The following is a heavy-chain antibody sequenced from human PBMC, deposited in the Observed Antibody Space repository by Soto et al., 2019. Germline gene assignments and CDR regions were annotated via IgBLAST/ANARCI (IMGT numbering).Heavy chain of an antibody. CDR3: ARGNNAAYDY. J-gene: IGHJ4*02. V-gene: IGHV4-59*01. Sequence: SETLSLTCTVSGGSISSYYWSWIRQPPGKGLKWIGYIYYSGSTNYNPSLKSRVTISVDTSKNQFSLKLSSVTAADTAVYYCARGNNAAYDYWGQGTLVTVS. D-gene: IGHD2-15*01. CDR2: IYYSGST. CDR1: GGSISSYY.